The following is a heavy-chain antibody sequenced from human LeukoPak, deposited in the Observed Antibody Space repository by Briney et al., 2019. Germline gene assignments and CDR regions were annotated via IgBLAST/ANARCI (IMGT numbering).Heavy chain of an antibody. CDR3: ARDRQVEELVVVTYYFDY. D-gene: IGHD3-22*01. CDR1: GFTVSSNY. J-gene: IGHJ4*02. Sequence: GGSLRLSCVASGFTVSSNYMSWVRQAPGKGLEWVSVIYSAGNTYYSDSVKGRFTISRDNSKNTLYLQMNSLRAEDTAVYYCARDRQVEELVVVTYYFDYWGQGTLVTVSS. CDR2: IYSAGNT. V-gene: IGHV3-66*02.